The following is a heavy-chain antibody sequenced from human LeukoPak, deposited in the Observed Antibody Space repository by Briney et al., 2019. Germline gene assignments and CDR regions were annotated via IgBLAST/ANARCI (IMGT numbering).Heavy chain of an antibody. Sequence: GGSLRLSCAASGFTFSSYAMSWVRQAPGKGLEWVSYISSSGSTIYYADSVKGRFTISRDNAKNSLYLQMNSLRAEDTAVYYCARDLLNGSGSYLGWFDPWGQGTLVTVSS. CDR2: ISSSGSTI. CDR3: ARDLLNGSGSYLGWFDP. J-gene: IGHJ5*02. CDR1: GFTFSSYA. D-gene: IGHD3-10*01. V-gene: IGHV3-48*04.